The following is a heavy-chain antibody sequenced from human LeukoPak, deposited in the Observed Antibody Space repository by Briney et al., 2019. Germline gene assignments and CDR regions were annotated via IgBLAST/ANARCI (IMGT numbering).Heavy chain of an antibody. CDR1: GFTFSSYA. CDR3: ATCSTSCYGVVDY. J-gene: IGHJ4*02. D-gene: IGHD2-2*01. CDR2: ISGSGGST. V-gene: IGHV3-23*01. Sequence: GGSLRLSCAASGFTFSSYAMGWVRQAPGKGLEWVSAISGSGGSTYYADSVKGRFTISRDNSKNTLYLQMNSLRAEDTAVYYCATCSTSCYGVVDYWGQGTLVTVSS.